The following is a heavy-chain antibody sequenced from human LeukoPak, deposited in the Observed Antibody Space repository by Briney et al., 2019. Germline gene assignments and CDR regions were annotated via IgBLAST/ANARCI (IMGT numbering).Heavy chain of an antibody. CDR2: ISSDGTYT. CDR3: ARDLRYCSSTSCYKGWFDP. Sequence: GGSLRLSCAASGFTFSSHLMHWVRQAPGKGLVWVSRISSDGTYTNYADSVRGRFTISRDNAKNTLYLQMNSLRAEDTAVYYCARDLRYCSSTSCYKGWFDPWGQGTLVTVSS. V-gene: IGHV3-74*01. J-gene: IGHJ5*02. D-gene: IGHD2-2*02. CDR1: GFTFSSHL.